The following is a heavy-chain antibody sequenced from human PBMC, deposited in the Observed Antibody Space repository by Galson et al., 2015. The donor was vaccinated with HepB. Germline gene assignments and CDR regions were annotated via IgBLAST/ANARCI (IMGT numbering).Heavy chain of an antibody. CDR3: AREGNYYDNSAEPSSIPPFDF. J-gene: IGHJ4*02. Sequence: SVKVSCKASGGAFDNHAISWMRQAPGQGPEWMGGIIPVFDTPIYAQRFQDRVTITADKSTSTTYMELSSLRSDDTAMYYCAREGNYYDNSAEPSSIPPFDFWGQGTLVTVSS. CDR2: IIPVFDTP. CDR1: GGAFDNHA. V-gene: IGHV1-69*06. D-gene: IGHD3-22*01.